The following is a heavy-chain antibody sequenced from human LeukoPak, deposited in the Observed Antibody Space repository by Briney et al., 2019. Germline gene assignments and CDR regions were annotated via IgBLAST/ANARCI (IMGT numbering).Heavy chain of an antibody. CDR2: TNSDGSST. J-gene: IGHJ6*02. CDR3: ARAQYYDSTTAGGMDV. D-gene: IGHD3-22*01. CDR1: GFTFSSYW. V-gene: IGHV3-74*01. Sequence: PGGSLRLSCAASGFTFSSYWTHWVRQAPGKGLAWVSRTNSDGSSTNYADSVKGRFTISRDNAKNTLYLQMNSLRTEDTAVYYCARAQYYDSTTAGGMDVWGQGTTATVSS.